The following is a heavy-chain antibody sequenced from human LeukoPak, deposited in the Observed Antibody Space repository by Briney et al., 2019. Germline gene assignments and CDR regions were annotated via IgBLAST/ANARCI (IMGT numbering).Heavy chain of an antibody. CDR1: GFTFSSYW. V-gene: IGHV3-7*03. CDR2: IKQDGSEK. J-gene: IGHJ4*02. D-gene: IGHD6-13*01. CDR3: ARGSGLAAEESDY. Sequence: GGSLRLSCAASGFTFSSYWMSWVRQAPGKGLEWVANIKQDGSEKYYVDSVKSRFTISRDNAKNSLYLQMNSLRAEDTAVYYCARGSGLAAEESDYWGQGTLVTVSS.